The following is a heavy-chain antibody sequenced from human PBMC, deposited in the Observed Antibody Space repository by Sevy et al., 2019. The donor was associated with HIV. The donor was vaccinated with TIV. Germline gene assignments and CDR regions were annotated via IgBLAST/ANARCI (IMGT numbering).Heavy chain of an antibody. Sequence: GGSLRLSCAASGFTFSSYGMHWVRQAPGKGLEWVAVIWYDGSNKYYADSVKGRFTISRDNSKNTLYLQMNSLRAEDTAVYYCARADEFSWLGVYWGQGTLVTVSS. D-gene: IGHD6-19*01. CDR3: ARADEFSWLGVY. CDR1: GFTFSSYG. J-gene: IGHJ4*02. V-gene: IGHV3-33*01. CDR2: IWYDGSNK.